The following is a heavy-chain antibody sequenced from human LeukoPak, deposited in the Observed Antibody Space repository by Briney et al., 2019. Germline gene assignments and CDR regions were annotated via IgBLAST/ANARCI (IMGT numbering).Heavy chain of an antibody. D-gene: IGHD4-23*01. V-gene: IGHV5-51*01. CDR3: ARHLSGNSPYYYYMDV. CDR1: GYSFTTYW. Sequence: GESLKISCKGSGYSFTTYWIGWVRQMPGKGLEWMGIIYPGDSDTRYSPSFQGQVTISADKSISTAYLQWSSLKASDTAMYYCARHLSGNSPYYYYMDVWGKGTTVTVSS. J-gene: IGHJ6*03. CDR2: IYPGDSDT.